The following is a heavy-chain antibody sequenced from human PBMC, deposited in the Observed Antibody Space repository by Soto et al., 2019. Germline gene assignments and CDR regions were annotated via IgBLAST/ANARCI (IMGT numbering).Heavy chain of an antibody. CDR3: AREGGGISDAFDI. D-gene: IGHD2-15*01. J-gene: IGHJ3*02. V-gene: IGHV3-30*04. Sequence: QVPLVESGGGVVQPGGSLRLSCAASGFTFDISTFHWVRQAPGKGLEWVATASSDGRSKFYADSVKGRFTISRENSWETLFLQMNSLRAEDTAVYYCAREGGGISDAFDIWGQGTMVTVSS. CDR2: ASSDGRSK. CDR1: GFTFDIST.